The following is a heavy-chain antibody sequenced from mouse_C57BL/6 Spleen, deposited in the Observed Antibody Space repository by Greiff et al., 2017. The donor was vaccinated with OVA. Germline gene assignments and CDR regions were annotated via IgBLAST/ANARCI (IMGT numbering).Heavy chain of an antibody. CDR3: ASMRYSNYEDYFDY. Sequence: VQLQQSGAELVKPGASVKMSCKASGYTFTSYWITWVKQRPGQGLEWIGDIYPGSGSTNYNEKFKSKATLTVDTSSSTAYMQLSSLTSEDSAVYYCASMRYSNYEDYFDYWGQGTTLTVSS. CDR1: GYTFTSYW. J-gene: IGHJ2*01. V-gene: IGHV1-55*01. CDR2: IYPGSGST. D-gene: IGHD2-5*01.